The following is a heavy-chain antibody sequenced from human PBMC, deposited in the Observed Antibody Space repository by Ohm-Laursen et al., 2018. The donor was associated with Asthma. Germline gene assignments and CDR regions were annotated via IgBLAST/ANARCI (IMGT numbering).Heavy chain of an antibody. CDR1: GGNFDTYA. J-gene: IGHJ3*02. Sequence: SVKVSCKSSGGNFDTYAITWVRQAPGQGLEWVGVIIPLFGLPNYAQKFKGRVTITADKSTSTAYMDLTSLTSEDTAVYYCARSRQQLVRYDGFDIWGQGTMVTVSS. D-gene: IGHD6-6*01. CDR3: ARSRQQLVRYDGFDI. CDR2: IIPLFGLP. V-gene: IGHV1-69*10.